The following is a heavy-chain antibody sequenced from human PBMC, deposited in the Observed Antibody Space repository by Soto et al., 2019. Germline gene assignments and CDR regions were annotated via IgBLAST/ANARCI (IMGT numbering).Heavy chain of an antibody. Sequence: GASVKVSCKASGYTFTSYDINWVRQATGQGLEWIGWMNPNSGNTGYAQKFQGRVTMTRNTSISTAYMELSSLRSEDTAVYYCARGLWLGSSSWLTHYYYMDVWGKGTTVTVSS. D-gene: IGHD6-13*01. CDR1: GYTFTSYD. V-gene: IGHV1-8*01. J-gene: IGHJ6*03. CDR2: MNPNSGNT. CDR3: ARGLWLGSSSWLTHYYYMDV.